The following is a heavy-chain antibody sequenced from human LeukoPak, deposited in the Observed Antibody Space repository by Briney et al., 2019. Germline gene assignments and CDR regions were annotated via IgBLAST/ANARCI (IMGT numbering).Heavy chain of an antibody. V-gene: IGHV3-23*01. CDR2: ISGGGGIT. CDR3: AKVERTYYYYYYMDV. CDR1: GITFSSYG. J-gene: IGHJ6*03. Sequence: GGSLRLSCAASGITFSSYGMSWVRQAPGRGLEWVSAISGGGGITYYADSVKGRFTISRDNSKNMLYLQMNSLRAEDTAVYYCAKVERTYYYYYYMDVWGKGTTVTISS. D-gene: IGHD1-1*01.